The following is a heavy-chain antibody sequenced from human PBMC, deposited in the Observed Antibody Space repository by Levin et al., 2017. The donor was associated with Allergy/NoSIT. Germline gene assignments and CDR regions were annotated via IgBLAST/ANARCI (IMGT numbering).Heavy chain of an antibody. CDR1: GGSISSSNW. J-gene: IGHJ3*02. D-gene: IGHD4-17*01. CDR3: ARDTRYGDYEDAFDI. CDR2: IYHSGST. V-gene: IGHV4-4*02. Sequence: SETLSLTCAVSGGSISSSNWWSWVRQPPGKGLEWIGEIYHSGSTNYNPSLKSRVTISVDKSKNQFSLKLSSVTAADTAVYYCARDTRYGDYEDAFDIWGQGTMVTVSS.